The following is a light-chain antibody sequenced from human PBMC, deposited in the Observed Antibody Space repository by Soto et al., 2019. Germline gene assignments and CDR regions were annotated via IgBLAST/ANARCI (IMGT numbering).Light chain of an antibody. J-gene: IGKJ1*01. CDR1: QTISTW. CDR2: DAS. CDR3: QQYNTYSRT. V-gene: IGKV1-5*01. Sequence: DLQMTQSPSALSASVGDRVTITCRASQTISTWLAWYQQKPGKAPKLLIYDASSLQSGVPSRFSGSGSGTEFTLTISGLQPDDFATYYCQQYNTYSRTFGQGTNVDIK.